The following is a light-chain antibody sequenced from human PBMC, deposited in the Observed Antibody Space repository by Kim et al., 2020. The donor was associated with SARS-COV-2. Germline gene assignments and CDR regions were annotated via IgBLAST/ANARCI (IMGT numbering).Light chain of an antibody. CDR3: SSFAGSNNLYV. V-gene: IGLV2-8*01. J-gene: IGLJ1*01. CDR2: EVN. CDR1: SSDVGGYNY. Sequence: SVTISCTGTSSDVGGYNYVSWYQQHPGKAPKLMIYEVNQRPSGVPERFSGSKSGNTASLTLSGLQAEDEADYYCSSFAGSNNLYVFGTGTKVTVL.